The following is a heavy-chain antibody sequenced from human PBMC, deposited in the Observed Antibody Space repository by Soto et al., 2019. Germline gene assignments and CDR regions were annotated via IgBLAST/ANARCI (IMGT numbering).Heavy chain of an antibody. Sequence: QLQLQESGPGLVKPSETLSLTCTVSGGSISSSSYYWGWIRQPPGKGLEWIGSIYYSGSTYYNPSLKSRVTISVDTSKNQFSLKLSSVTAADTAVYYCARSPVGSRRRYFEAPNWFDPWGQGTLVTVSS. CDR1: GGSISSSSYY. V-gene: IGHV4-39*01. CDR3: ARSPVGSRRRYFEAPNWFDP. D-gene: IGHD3-9*01. J-gene: IGHJ5*02. CDR2: IYYSGST.